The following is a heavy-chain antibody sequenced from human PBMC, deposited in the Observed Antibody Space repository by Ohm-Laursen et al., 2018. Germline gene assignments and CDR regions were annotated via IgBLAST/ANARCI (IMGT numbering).Heavy chain of an antibody. V-gene: IGHV4-61*01. CDR2: IYYSGST. J-gene: IGHJ6*02. D-gene: IGHD1-26*01. CDR1: GGSVSSDSYY. CDR3: ARASGSYPFYYSYGMDV. Sequence: SDTLSLTCTVSGGSVSSDSYYWSRIRQPPGMGLEWIGYIYYSGSTNYNPSLKSRVTISVDTPKDQFSLKLSSVTAADTAVYYCARASGSYPFYYSYGMDVWGQGTTVTVSS.